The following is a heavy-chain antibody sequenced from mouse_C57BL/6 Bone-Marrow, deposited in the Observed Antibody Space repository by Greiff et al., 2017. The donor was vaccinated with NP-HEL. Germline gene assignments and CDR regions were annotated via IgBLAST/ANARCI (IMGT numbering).Heavy chain of an antibody. J-gene: IGHJ4*01. CDR3: ARKALTGDYYAMDY. CDR2: IYPGGGYT. Sequence: VNLVESGAELVRPGTSVKMSCKASGYTFTNYWIGWAKQRPGHGLEWIGDIYPGGGYTNYNEKFKGKATLTADKSSSTAYMQFSSLTSEDSAIYYCARKALTGDYYAMDYWGQGTSVTVSS. CDR1: GYTFTNYW. V-gene: IGHV1-63*01. D-gene: IGHD4-1*01.